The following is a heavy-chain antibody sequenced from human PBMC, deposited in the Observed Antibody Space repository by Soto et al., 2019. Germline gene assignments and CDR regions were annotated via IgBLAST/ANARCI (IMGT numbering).Heavy chain of an antibody. CDR3: ARGHRIILRGAYVHYGLDV. D-gene: IGHD3-10*01. Sequence: PSETLSLTCAVSGGSIIGSNLWSWVRQPPGKGLEWIGEINHSGTTNYNPSLQSRVTISVAKSKNQFSLTLTSVTAADTAVYFCARGHRIILRGAYVHYGLDVWGQGTSVTVSS. CDR2: INHSGTT. CDR1: GGSIIGSNL. V-gene: IGHV4-4*02. J-gene: IGHJ6*02.